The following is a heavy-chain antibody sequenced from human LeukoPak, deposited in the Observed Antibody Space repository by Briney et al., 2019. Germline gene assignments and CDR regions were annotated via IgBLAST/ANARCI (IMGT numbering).Heavy chain of an antibody. CDR2: ISGSGGST. D-gene: IGHD2-2*01. Sequence: GGSLRLSCAASGFTFSSYAMSWVRQALGKGLEWVSAISGSGGSTYYADSVKGRFTISRDNSKNTLYLQMNSLRAEDTAVYYCAKVSLLNVVPAAPYFDYWGQGTLVTVSS. CDR3: AKVSLLNVVPAAPYFDY. V-gene: IGHV3-23*01. J-gene: IGHJ4*02. CDR1: GFTFSSYA.